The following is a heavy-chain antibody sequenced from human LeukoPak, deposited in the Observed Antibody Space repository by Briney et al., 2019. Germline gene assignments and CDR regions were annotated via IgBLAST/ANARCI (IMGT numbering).Heavy chain of an antibody. V-gene: IGHV1-2*04. D-gene: IGHD5-18*01. J-gene: IGHJ5*02. CDR3: ARGRQVDTAMVGTNWFDP. CDR2: INTNSGGR. Sequence: ASVTVSCKASGYTFSGYYMHWVRQAPGQGLEWMGWINTNSGGRNYAQKFQGWVTMTRDTSISTAYIELSRLTSDDTAVYYCARGRQVDTAMVGTNWFDPWGQGTLVTVSS. CDR1: GYTFSGYY.